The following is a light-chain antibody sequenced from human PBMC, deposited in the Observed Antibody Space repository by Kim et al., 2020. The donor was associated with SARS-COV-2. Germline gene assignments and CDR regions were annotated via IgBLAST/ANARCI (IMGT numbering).Light chain of an antibody. CDR3: QSYDSNLGGAV. Sequence: QRVTTACYGNGSRIGSDYLVPWYHQLTGAAPKVFIYSNDKRPSGVPDRFSGSQSGPSASLAITGVQPDDEGYYYCQSYDSNLGGAVFGGGTQLTVL. J-gene: IGLJ3*02. CDR2: SND. V-gene: IGLV1-40*01. CDR1: GSRIGSDYL.